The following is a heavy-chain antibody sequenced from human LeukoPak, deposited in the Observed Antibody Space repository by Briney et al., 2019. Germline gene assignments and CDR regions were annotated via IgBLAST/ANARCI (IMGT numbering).Heavy chain of an antibody. Sequence: PGGSLRLSCAASGFTVSSNYMSWVRQAPGKGLEWVSAISGSGGSTYYADSVKGRFTISRDNSKNTLYLQMNSLRAEDTAVYYCAKAQYYDFWSGYYNPGGYYFDYWGQGTLVTVSS. CDR2: ISGSGGST. V-gene: IGHV3-23*01. J-gene: IGHJ4*02. CDR1: GFTVSSNY. CDR3: AKAQYYDFWSGYYNPGGYYFDY. D-gene: IGHD3-3*01.